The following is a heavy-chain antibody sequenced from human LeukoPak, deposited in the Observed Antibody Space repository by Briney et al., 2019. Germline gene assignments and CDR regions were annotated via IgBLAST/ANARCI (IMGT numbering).Heavy chain of an antibody. J-gene: IGHJ4*02. D-gene: IGHD3-22*01. Sequence: KPSQTLSLTCAVPGGSISSGGYSWSWIRQPPGKGLEWIGYIYHSGSTYYNPSLKSRVTISVDRSKNQFSLKLSSVTAADTAVYYCARITMTGGYFDYWGQGTLVTVSS. CDR2: IYHSGST. CDR1: GGSISSGGYS. CDR3: ARITMTGGYFDY. V-gene: IGHV4-30-2*01.